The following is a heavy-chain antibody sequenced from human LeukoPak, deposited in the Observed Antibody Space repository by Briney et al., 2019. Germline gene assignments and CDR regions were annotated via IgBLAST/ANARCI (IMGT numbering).Heavy chain of an antibody. Sequence: GGSLRLSCAASGFTFSSYWMSWVRQAPGKGLEWVANIKQDGSEKYYVDSVKGRFTISRDNAKNSLYLQMNSLRAEDTAVYYCATGRYDYVWGSYENPYFDYWGQGTLVTVSS. V-gene: IGHV3-7*01. CDR1: GFTFSSYW. J-gene: IGHJ4*02. CDR3: ATGRYDYVWGSYENPYFDY. CDR2: IKQDGSEK. D-gene: IGHD3-16*01.